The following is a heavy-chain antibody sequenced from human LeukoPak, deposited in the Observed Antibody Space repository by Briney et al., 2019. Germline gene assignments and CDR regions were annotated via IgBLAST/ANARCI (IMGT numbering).Heavy chain of an antibody. CDR1: GGTFSSYA. D-gene: IGHD3-22*01. CDR2: IIPIFGTA. CDR3: ASTTYYYDSSGYLLDY. J-gene: IGHJ4*02. V-gene: IGHV1-69*05. Sequence: SVKVSCKASGGTFSSYAISWVRQAPGQGLEWMGGIIPIFGTANYAQKFQGRVTITTGESTSTAYMELSSLGSEDTAVYYCASTTYYYDSSGYLLDYWGQGTLVTVSS.